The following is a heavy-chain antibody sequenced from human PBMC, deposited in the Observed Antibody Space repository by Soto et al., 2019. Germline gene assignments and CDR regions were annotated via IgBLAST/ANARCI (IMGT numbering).Heavy chain of an antibody. CDR3: VRDDDQEANALDY. CDR1: GFTFSTYG. V-gene: IGHV3-33*01. J-gene: IGHJ4*02. CDR2: ITNNGGSD. Sequence: QVQLVESGGDVVQPGRSLRLSCAASGFTFSTYGMHWVRQAPGKGLEWVAAITNNGGSDHYADSLKGRFTISRDNSKNTLYLQMNSLRAEDTAVYYCVRDDDQEANALDYWGQGTLVTVSS. D-gene: IGHD2-2*01.